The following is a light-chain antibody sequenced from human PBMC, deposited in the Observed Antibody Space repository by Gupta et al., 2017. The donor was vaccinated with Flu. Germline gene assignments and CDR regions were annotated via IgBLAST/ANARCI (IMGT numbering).Light chain of an antibody. CDR3: ASWDDSLNGPVV. Sequence: SSNSGSNTVNWYQQLPGTAPKLLIYGNYQRPAGVPERFSGSKSGTSASLAISGLQSEDEADYYCASWDDSLNGPVVFGGGTKLTVL. CDR1: SSNSGSNT. CDR2: GNY. V-gene: IGLV1-44*01. J-gene: IGLJ2*01.